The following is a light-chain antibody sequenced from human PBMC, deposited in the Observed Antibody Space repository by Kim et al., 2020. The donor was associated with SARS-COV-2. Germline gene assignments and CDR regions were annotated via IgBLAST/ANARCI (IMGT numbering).Light chain of an antibody. Sequence: PGERATLSCRASQSVSNNLAWYQLKPGQAPRLLIYGASTRATGSPARFSGSGSGTDFTLTVSSLQSEDFAVYYCHQYNDWPPGDTFGQGTKLEI. CDR2: GAS. CDR1: QSVSNN. CDR3: HQYNDWPPGDT. V-gene: IGKV3-15*01. J-gene: IGKJ2*01.